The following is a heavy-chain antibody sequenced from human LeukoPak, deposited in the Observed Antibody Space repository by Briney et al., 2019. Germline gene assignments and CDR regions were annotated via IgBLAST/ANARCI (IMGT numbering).Heavy chain of an antibody. CDR1: GFTFSNAW. D-gene: IGHD1-26*01. CDR2: IKSKTDGGTT. J-gene: IGHJ6*02. CDR3: ARDGAYYYYGMDV. Sequence: GGSLRLSCAASGFTFSNAWMSWLRRAPGKGLEWVGRIKSKTDGGTTDYGAPVKGRFTISRDDSKNTLYLQMNSLKTEDTAVYYCARDGAYYYYGMDVWGQGTTVTVSS. V-gene: IGHV3-15*01.